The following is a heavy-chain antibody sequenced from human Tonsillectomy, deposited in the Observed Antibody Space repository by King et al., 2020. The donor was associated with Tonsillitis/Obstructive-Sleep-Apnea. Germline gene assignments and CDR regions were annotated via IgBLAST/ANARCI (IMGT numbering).Heavy chain of an antibody. CDR1: GYSFTTYW. D-gene: IGHD1-26*01. Sequence: EQLVQSGAEVKKPGESLKISCKGSGYSFTTYWIGWVRQMPGKGLEWMGIIYPGDSDTRYSPSFQGQVTISADKSISTVYLQWSSLKASDTAMCYCARHSGVYGRAFDIWGQGTMVIVSS. V-gene: IGHV5-51*01. CDR3: ARHSGVYGRAFDI. J-gene: IGHJ3*02. CDR2: IYPGDSDT.